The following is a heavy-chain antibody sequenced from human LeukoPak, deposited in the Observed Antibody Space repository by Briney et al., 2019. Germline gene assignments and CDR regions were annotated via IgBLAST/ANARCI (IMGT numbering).Heavy chain of an antibody. J-gene: IGHJ4*02. D-gene: IGHD3-9*01. CDR1: GFTFSSYA. Sequence: PGGSLRLSCAASGFTFSSYAMSWVRQAPGKGLEWVSAISGSGGSTYYADSVKGRFTISRDNSKNTLYLQMNSLRAEDTAVYYCARGRDILTGLEFDYWGQGTLVTVSS. CDR3: ARGRDILTGLEFDY. V-gene: IGHV3-23*01. CDR2: ISGSGGST.